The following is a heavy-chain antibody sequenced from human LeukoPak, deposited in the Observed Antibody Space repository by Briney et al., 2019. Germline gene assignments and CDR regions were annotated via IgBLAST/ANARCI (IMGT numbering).Heavy chain of an antibody. Sequence: SETLSLTCAVYGGSFSGYYWSWIRQPPGKGLEWIGEINHSGSTNYNPSLKSRVTISVDTSKNQFSLKLSSVTAADTAVYYCARGGGSSGADYFDYWGQGTLVTVS. CDR3: ARGGGSSGADYFDY. D-gene: IGHD6-19*01. J-gene: IGHJ4*02. CDR1: GGSFSGYY. CDR2: INHSGST. V-gene: IGHV4-34*01.